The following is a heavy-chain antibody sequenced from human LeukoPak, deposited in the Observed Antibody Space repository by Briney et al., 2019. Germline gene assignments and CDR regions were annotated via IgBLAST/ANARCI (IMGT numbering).Heavy chain of an antibody. CDR2: ISSSSSYI. J-gene: IGHJ4*02. Sequence: PGGSLRLSCAASGFTFSSYSMNWVRQAPGKGLEWVSSISSSSSYIYYADSVKGRFTISRDNAKNSLYLQMNSLRAEDTAVYYCARAPPPRGYSGYAPPDYWGQGTLVTVSS. D-gene: IGHD5-12*01. V-gene: IGHV3-21*01. CDR3: ARAPPPRGYSGYAPPDY. CDR1: GFTFSSYS.